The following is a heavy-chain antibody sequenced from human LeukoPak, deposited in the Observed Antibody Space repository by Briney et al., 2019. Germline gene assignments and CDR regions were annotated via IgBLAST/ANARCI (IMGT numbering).Heavy chain of an antibody. CDR1: RFTFSSYE. CDR3: AKDTGDYYDTSGNYYAGWFDP. J-gene: IGHJ5*02. D-gene: IGHD3-22*01. CDR2: IRYDGNNK. Sequence: GGSLRLSCAASRFTFSSYEMNWVRQAPGKGLEWVAFIRYDGNNKYFADSVKGRFSISRDNSKNTVYLQMNSLRPEDTAVYHCAKDTGDYYDTSGNYYAGWFDPWGQGTLVTVSS. V-gene: IGHV3-30*02.